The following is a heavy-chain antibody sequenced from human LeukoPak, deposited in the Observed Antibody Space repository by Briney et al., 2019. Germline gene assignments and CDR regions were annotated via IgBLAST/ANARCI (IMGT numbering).Heavy chain of an antibody. Sequence: GPSLFNPTPTLSLTLTFSGFALGTRGGGGGWVRQPPGKALVWLAVIYWNDDKRYSPSLKSRLTITKDTSKNQVVLTMTNMDPVDTATYYCAHRQGGSGSYFNAGGFQHWGQGTLVAVSS. CDR1: GFALGTRGGG. CDR3: AHRQGGSGSYFNAGGFQH. D-gene: IGHD3-10*01. V-gene: IGHV2-5*01. CDR2: IYWNDDK. J-gene: IGHJ1*01.